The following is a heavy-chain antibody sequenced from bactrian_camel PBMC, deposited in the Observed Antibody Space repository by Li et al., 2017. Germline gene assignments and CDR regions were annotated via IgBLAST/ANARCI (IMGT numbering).Heavy chain of an antibody. Sequence: HVQLVESGGGSVQAGGSLTLSCTASESTYRSICMAWFRQAPGKEDEPVAEREPLAVLDSDGSPAYVDSVKGRFTLSKDNAKNTLYLQIDSVKPEDTAMYYCAADWDGNQCDLRFYDLGYWGQG. CDR3: AADWDGNQCDLRFYDLGY. J-gene: IGHJ6*01. V-gene: IGHV3S53*01. CDR2: LDSDGSP. D-gene: IGHD4*01. CDR1: ESTYRSIC.